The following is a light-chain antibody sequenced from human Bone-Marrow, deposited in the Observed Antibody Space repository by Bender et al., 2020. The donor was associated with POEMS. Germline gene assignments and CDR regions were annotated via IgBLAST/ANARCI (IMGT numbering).Light chain of an antibody. J-gene: IGLJ2*01. CDR3: SSYARRNVI. V-gene: IGLV2-14*01. CDR2: EVS. Sequence: QSALTQPASVSGSPGQSITLSCTGTSSDVGGYNYVSWYQQYPGKAPQLMIYEVSKRPSGISSRFSGSKSGNTASLTISGLQAEDEADYHCSSYARRNVIFGGGTKLTVL. CDR1: SSDVGGYNY.